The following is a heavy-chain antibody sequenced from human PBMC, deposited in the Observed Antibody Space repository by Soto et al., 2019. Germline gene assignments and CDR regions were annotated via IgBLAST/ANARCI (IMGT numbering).Heavy chain of an antibody. V-gene: IGHV1-46*01. J-gene: IGHJ4*02. Sequence: ASVKVSCKASGYTFTSYYMHWVRQAPGQGLEWMGIINPSGGSTSYAQKFQGRVTMTRDTSTSTVYMELSSLRSEDTAVYYCARDITMVRGGKENQQTNDYWGQGTLVTVSS. CDR3: ARDITMVRGGKENQQTNDY. D-gene: IGHD3-10*01. CDR2: INPSGGST. CDR1: GYTFTSYY.